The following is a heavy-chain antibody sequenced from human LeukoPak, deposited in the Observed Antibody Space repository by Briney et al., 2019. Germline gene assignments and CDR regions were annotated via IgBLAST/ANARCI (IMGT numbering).Heavy chain of an antibody. D-gene: IGHD2-2*01. CDR1: GFSFSNYA. CDR2: IYYSGGNT. V-gene: IGHV3-23*01. J-gene: IGHJ4*02. CDR3: AKDRGAAVVPRRFDY. Sequence: GGSLRLSCAASGFSFSNYAMSWVRQAPGKGLEWVSTIYYSGGNTYSADSVKGRFTISRGNSRNMVYLQMNSLRAEDTAVYYCAKDRGAAVVPRRFDYWGQGTLVTVSS.